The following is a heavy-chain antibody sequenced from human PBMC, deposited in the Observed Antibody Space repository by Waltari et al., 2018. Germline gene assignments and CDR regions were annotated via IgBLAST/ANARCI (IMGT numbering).Heavy chain of an antibody. Sequence: EVQLVQSGAEVKKPGESLRISCEGSGYSFTNYWIGWVRQMPGKDLEWMGISTSDDSKTYTGTAFQRRGTISADKAVTTAYLQWSRRKASDSGIYYCARHPRASDNSDSTWGQGTLVTVSS. CDR2: STSDDSKT. CDR1: GYSFTNYW. J-gene: IGHJ5*02. CDR3: ARHPRASDNSDST. V-gene: IGHV5-51*01. D-gene: IGHD3-22*01.